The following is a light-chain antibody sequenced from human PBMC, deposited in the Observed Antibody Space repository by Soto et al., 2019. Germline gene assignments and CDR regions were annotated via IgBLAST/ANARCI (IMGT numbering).Light chain of an antibody. CDR1: SSVVGSYNR. V-gene: IGLV2-18*02. CDR3: NSYTSSNTYV. CDR2: GVS. J-gene: IGLJ1*01. Sequence: QSVLTQPPSVSGSPGQSVTISCTGTSSVVGSYNRVSWYQQPPGTAPKLMIYGVSNRPSGVPDRFSGSKSGNTASLTISGLQPEDEADYYCNSYTSSNTYVFGTGTKVTVL.